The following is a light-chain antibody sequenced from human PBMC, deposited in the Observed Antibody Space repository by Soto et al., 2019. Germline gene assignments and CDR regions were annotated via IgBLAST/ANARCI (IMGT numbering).Light chain of an antibody. J-gene: IGKJ1*01. Sequence: DIQMTQSPSTLSASVGDRITITCRASQSINTWLAWYQQKPGEAPKLLIYGGSTLERGVPSRFSGSGSGTEFTLTISRLQPDDFGTFYCQQYKTYYRTFGQGTPVEV. CDR3: QQYKTYYRT. CDR2: GGS. CDR1: QSINTW. V-gene: IGKV1-5*03.